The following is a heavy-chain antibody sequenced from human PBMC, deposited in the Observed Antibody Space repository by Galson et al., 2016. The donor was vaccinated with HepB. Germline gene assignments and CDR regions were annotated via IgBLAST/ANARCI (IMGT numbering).Heavy chain of an antibody. CDR3: ARTPEGPYGFYAEYFQH. D-gene: IGHD3-3*01. J-gene: IGHJ1*01. CDR1: GYSFTNYW. Sequence: QSGAEVKKPGEPLRISCKGSGYSFTNYWITWVRQMPGKGLEWMGRIDPSDSHINDGPSTNYSPSFQGNVTISVDKSISTAYLPWSSLKASDTAMYYCARTPEGPYGFYAEYFQHWGQGTLVTVSS. V-gene: IGHV5-10-1*01. CDR2: IDPSDSHINDGPST.